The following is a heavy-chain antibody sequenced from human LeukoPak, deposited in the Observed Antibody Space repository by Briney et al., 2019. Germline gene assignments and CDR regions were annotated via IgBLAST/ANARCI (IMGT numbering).Heavy chain of an antibody. J-gene: IGHJ2*01. CDR2: ISYDGSNK. D-gene: IGHD3-16*01. V-gene: IGHV3-30-3*01. CDR3: ARAPGGRGRYWYFDL. CDR1: GFTFSSYA. Sequence: GGSLRLSCAASGFTFSSYAMHWVRQAPGKGLEWVAVISYDGSNKYYADSVKGRFTIPRHNSKNTLYLQMNSLRAEDTAVYYCARAPGGRGRYWYFDLWGRGTLVTVSS.